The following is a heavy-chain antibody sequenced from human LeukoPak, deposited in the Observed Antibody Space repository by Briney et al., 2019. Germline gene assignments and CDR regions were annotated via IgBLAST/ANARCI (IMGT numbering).Heavy chain of an antibody. V-gene: IGHV3-66*01. Sequence: GGSLRLSYAASGFTVSSNYMSWVRQAPGKGLEWVSVIYSGGSTYYADSVKGRFTISRDNSKYTLYLQMNSLRAEDTAVYYCARDVVDKVATTDFDYWGQGTLVTVSS. CDR2: IYSGGST. CDR3: ARDVVDKVATTDFDY. D-gene: IGHD5-12*01. J-gene: IGHJ4*02. CDR1: GFTVSSNY.